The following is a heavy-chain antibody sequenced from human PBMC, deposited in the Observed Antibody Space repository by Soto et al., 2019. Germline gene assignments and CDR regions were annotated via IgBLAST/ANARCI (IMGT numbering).Heavy chain of an antibody. J-gene: IGHJ4*02. CDR1: GGSISSGGYY. V-gene: IGHV4-31*03. Sequence: TLSLTCTVSGGSISSGGYYWSWIRQHPGKGLEWIGYIYYSGSTYYNPSLKSRVTISVDTSKNQFSLKLSSVTAADTAVYYCARDRGGVTTVSTIDYWGQGTLVTVSS. CDR3: ARDRGGVTTVSTIDY. D-gene: IGHD4-17*01. CDR2: IYYSGST.